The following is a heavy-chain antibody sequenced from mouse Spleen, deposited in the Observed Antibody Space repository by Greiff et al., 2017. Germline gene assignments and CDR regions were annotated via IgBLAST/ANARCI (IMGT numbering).Heavy chain of an antibody. CDR1: GYTFTDYY. D-gene: IGHD1-1*02. V-gene: IGHV1-26*01. Sequence: VQLQQSGPELVKPGASVKISCKASGYTFTDYYMNWVKQSHGKSLEWIGDINPNNGGTSYNQKFKGKATLTVDKSSSTAYMELRSLTSEDSAVYYCARLGYGYYAMDYWGQGTSVTVSS. CDR2: INPNNGGT. CDR3: ARLGYGYYAMDY. J-gene: IGHJ4*01.